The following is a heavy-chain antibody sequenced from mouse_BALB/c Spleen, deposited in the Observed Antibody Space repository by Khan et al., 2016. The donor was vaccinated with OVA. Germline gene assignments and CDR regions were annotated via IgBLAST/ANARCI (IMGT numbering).Heavy chain of an antibody. Sequence: VQLQQPGAELVKPGASVKLSCTASGFNIKDTYVHWVNQRPEQGLGWIGRIDPANGNTKYDPKFQGKATITATTSSNTASLHLSSLTSENTAVYYCARGGWSYAMDYWGQGTSVTVSS. CDR3: ARGGWSYAMDY. D-gene: IGHD1-1*02. CDR1: GFNIKDTY. J-gene: IGHJ4*01. V-gene: IGHV14-3*02. CDR2: IDPANGNT.